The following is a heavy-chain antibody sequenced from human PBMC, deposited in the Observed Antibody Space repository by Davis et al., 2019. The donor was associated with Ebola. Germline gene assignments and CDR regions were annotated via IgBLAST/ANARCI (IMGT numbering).Heavy chain of an antibody. D-gene: IGHD6-13*01. Sequence: ASVKVSCKGSGYYLHWVRQAPGQGLEWMGRINPNSGGTNYAQKFQGRVTMTRDTSISTAYMELSRLRSDDTAVYYCARGLYSSSWIGGWFDPWGQGTLVTVSS. CDR2: INPNSGGT. CDR1: GYY. CDR3: ARGLYSSSWIGGWFDP. V-gene: IGHV1-2*06. J-gene: IGHJ5*02.